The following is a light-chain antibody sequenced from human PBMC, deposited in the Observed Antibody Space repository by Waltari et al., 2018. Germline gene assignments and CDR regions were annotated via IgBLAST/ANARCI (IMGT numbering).Light chain of an antibody. V-gene: IGLV2-14*01. CDR3: SSYTTSSAPGV. CDR1: DRDVGAYDF. Sequence: QSALTQPASVSGSPGQSIIISCPGTDRDVGAYDFVSWYQQHPGKAPHLIIYEVSNRPSGISNRFSASKSGNTASLTISGLQAEDEADYYCSSYTTSSAPGVFGTGTRVTVL. CDR2: EVS. J-gene: IGLJ1*01.